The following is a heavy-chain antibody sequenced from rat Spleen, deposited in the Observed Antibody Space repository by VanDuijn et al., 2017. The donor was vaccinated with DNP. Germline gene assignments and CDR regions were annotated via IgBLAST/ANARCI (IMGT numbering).Heavy chain of an antibody. V-gene: IGHV5-27*01. Sequence: EVHLVESGGGLVQPGRSLKLSCAASGFTFSDYNMAWVRQAPTKGLEWVATISTSGGSTYYRDSVKGRFTISRDNAKSTLYLQMNSLRSEDTATYYCTRDNYSSYMPYYYVMGAWGQGTSVTVSS. CDR3: TRDNYSSYMPYYYVMGA. J-gene: IGHJ4*01. CDR2: ISTSGGST. CDR1: GFTFSDYN. D-gene: IGHD1-2*01.